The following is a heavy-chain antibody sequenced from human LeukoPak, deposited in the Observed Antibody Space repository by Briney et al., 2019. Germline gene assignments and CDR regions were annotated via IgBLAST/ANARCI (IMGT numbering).Heavy chain of an antibody. J-gene: IGHJ4*02. CDR2: INHSGST. V-gene: IGHV4-34*01. Sequence: SETLSLTCAVYGGSFSGYYWSWIRQPPGKGLEWIGEINHSGSTNYNPSLKSRVTISVDTSKNQFSLKLSSVTAADTAVYYCARGRLDWLLSYFDYWGQGTLVTVSS. D-gene: IGHD3/OR15-3a*01. CDR1: GGSFSGYY. CDR3: ARGRLDWLLSYFDY.